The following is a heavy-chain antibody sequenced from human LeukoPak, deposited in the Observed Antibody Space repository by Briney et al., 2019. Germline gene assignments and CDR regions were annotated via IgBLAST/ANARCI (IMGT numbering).Heavy chain of an antibody. D-gene: IGHD6-13*01. CDR2: INPNSGGT. V-gene: IGHV1-2*02. CDR1: GYTFTGYY. CDR3: ARWPGSSSPLTSYDDAFDV. Sequence: ASVKVSCKASGYTFTGYYMHWVRQAPGQGLEWMGWINPNSGGTNYAQKFQGRVTMTRDTSTSTVYMELSSLRSEDTAVYYCARWPGSSSPLTSYDDAFDVWGQGTMVTVSS. J-gene: IGHJ3*01.